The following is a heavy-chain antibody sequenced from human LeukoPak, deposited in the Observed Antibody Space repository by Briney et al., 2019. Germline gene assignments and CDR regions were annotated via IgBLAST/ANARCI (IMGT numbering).Heavy chain of an antibody. CDR3: AKDGGIYYYYYYMDV. CDR2: ISDDGNYI. Sequence: GGSLRLSCAASGFTFSNFGMNWVRQAPGKGLEWVSSISDDGNYIYYGDSVKGRFTISRDNAKNSLYLQMNSLRAEDMALYYCAKDGGIYYYYYYMDVWGKGTTVTVSS. CDR1: GFTFSNFG. J-gene: IGHJ6*03. D-gene: IGHD1-14*01. V-gene: IGHV3-21*04.